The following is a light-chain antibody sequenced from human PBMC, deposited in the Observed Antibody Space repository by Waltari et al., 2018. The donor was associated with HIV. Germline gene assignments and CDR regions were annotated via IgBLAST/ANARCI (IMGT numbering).Light chain of an antibody. CDR3: STWDDTLNGHVV. CDR1: TSNIGGTS. V-gene: IGLV1-44*01. J-gene: IGLJ2*01. Sequence: QSMLTQPPSASGTPGQRVTISCSGGTSNIGGTSVTWYQQLPGTAPRVLIYSNDQRPSGVPDRFSGSKSGTSASLVISGLHSEDEATYYCSTWDDTLNGHVVFGGGTTLTVL. CDR2: SND.